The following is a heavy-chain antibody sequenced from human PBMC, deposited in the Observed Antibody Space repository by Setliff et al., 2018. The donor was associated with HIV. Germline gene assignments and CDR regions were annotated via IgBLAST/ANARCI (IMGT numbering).Heavy chain of an antibody. CDR1: GGTFSSYA. CDR3: ASGYDMAYSDY. J-gene: IGHJ4*02. CDR2: IVPLLGVP. V-gene: IGHV1-69*04. Sequence: PSVKVSCKASGGTFSSYAITWVRQAPGQGLEWLGRIVPLLGVPDYAQKFQGRVTITADKSTSTAYMELSSLRSEDTAVYYCASGYDMAYSDYWGQGTLVTVSS. D-gene: IGHD5-12*01.